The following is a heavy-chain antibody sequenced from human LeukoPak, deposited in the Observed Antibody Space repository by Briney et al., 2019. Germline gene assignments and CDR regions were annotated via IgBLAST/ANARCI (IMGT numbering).Heavy chain of an antibody. V-gene: IGHV3-30*18. J-gene: IGHJ5*02. CDR1: GFTFSSYG. D-gene: IGHD4-17*01. CDR3: AKAHTVTTLYWFDP. CDR2: ISYDGSNQ. Sequence: PGRSLRLSCAASGFTFSSYGMHWVRQAPGKGVEWVAVISYDGSNQYYADSLTCRFTISRDNSKNTLYLQMNSLRGADTAVYYCAKAHTVTTLYWFDPWGQGTLVTVSS.